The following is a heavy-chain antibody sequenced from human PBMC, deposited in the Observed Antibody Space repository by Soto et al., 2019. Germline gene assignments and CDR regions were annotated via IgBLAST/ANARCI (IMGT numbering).Heavy chain of an antibody. CDR3: AREGGGIVPAAIAYPYNWFDP. D-gene: IGHD2-2*02. V-gene: IGHV4-30-4*01. J-gene: IGHJ5*02. CDR1: GGSISSGDYY. Sequence: SETLSLTCTVSGGSISSGDYYWSWIRQPPGKGLEWIGYIYYSRSTYYNPSLKSRVTISVDTSKNQFSLKLSSVTAADTAVYYCAREGGGIVPAAIAYPYNWFDPWGQGTLVTVSS. CDR2: IYYSRST.